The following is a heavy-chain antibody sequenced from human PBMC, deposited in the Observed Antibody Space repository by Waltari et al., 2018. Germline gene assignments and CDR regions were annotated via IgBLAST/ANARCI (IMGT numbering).Heavy chain of an antibody. CDR2: ISPIFGTA. Sequence: QVQLVQSGAEVKKPGSSVKVSCKASGGTFSSYAISWVRQAPGQGLEWMGRISPIFGTANYAQKFQGRVTITADKSTSTAYMELSSLRSEDTAVYYCARSPGLLWFRPYYFDYWGQGTLVTVSS. CDR1: GGTFSSYA. CDR3: ARSPGLLWFRPYYFDY. V-gene: IGHV1-69*08. D-gene: IGHD3-10*01. J-gene: IGHJ4*02.